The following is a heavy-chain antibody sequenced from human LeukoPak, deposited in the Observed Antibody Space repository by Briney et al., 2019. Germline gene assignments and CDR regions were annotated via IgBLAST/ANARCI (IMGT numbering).Heavy chain of an antibody. D-gene: IGHD2-2*01. V-gene: IGHV1-18*01. Sequence: ASVKPSCNASGYTYTRYGISSVRQSPGQGLEWMGWISAYNGNTNYSQKLKGRVTMTTDTSTSTAYMERRSLRSDDTAVYYCARDSLGYCSSTSCPQYYYYGMDVWGQGTTVTVSS. CDR1: GYTYTRYG. CDR3: ARDSLGYCSSTSCPQYYYYGMDV. J-gene: IGHJ6*02. CDR2: ISAYNGNT.